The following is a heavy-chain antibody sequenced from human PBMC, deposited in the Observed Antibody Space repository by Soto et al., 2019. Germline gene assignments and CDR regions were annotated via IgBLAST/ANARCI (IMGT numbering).Heavy chain of an antibody. Sequence: GGSLRLSCAASGLTVSGKKYIAWVRQAPGKGLEWVSGVYDVDGTYYADSVKGRFTISRDASKTIVFLEMNDLRPDDTAVYYCASWLQREHAYDVWGLGTTVTVSS. V-gene: IGHV3-53*01. CDR3: ASWLQREHAYDV. J-gene: IGHJ3*01. CDR2: VYDVDGT. CDR1: GLTVSGKKY. D-gene: IGHD1-1*01.